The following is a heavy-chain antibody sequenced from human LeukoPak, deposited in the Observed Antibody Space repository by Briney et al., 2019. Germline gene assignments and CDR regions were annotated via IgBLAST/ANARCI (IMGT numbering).Heavy chain of an antibody. V-gene: IGHV3-21*01. D-gene: IGHD2-2*01. CDR3: ARDLGNCSSTSCYFYYYYGMDV. Sequence: PGGSLRLSCAGSGFTFRDHYMDWVRQAPGKGLEWVSSISSSSSYIYYADSVKGRFTISRDNAKNSLYLQMNSLRAEDTAVYYCARDLGNCSSTSCYFYYYYGMDVWGQGTTVTVSS. J-gene: IGHJ6*02. CDR2: ISSSSSYI. CDR1: GFTFRDHY.